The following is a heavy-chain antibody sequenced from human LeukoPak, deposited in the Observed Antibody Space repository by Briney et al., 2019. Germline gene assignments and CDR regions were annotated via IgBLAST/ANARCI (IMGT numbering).Heavy chain of an antibody. V-gene: IGHV3-66*01. J-gene: IGHJ1*01. Sequence: GGSLRLSCAASGFPFSTYNMNWVRQAPGKGLEWVSVFYSGGSTRYADSVKGRFTISRDNSKNTLYLQLNSLRAEDTAVYFCASSSWSSEYFHYWGQGTLVTVSS. CDR3: ASSSWSSEYFHY. CDR2: FYSGGST. CDR1: GFPFSTYN. D-gene: IGHD6-13*01.